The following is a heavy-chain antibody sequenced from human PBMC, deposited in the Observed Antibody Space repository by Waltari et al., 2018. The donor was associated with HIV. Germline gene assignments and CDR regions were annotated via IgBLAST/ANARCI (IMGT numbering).Heavy chain of an antibody. CDR3: ARGRDIVATWRDYVDY. CDR2: ISISRTYI. J-gene: IGHJ4*02. Sequence: EVQLVESGGGLVKPGGSLRLSCAASGFTFSGYSMNWVRKARGEGVDGVSSISISRTYINYADAVKGRMTTSRDNAKNSLYRQMNSLRAEDTAVYDCARGRDIVATWRDYVDYGGQGTLVTVSS. CDR1: GFTFSGYS. D-gene: IGHD5-12*01. V-gene: IGHV3-21*01.